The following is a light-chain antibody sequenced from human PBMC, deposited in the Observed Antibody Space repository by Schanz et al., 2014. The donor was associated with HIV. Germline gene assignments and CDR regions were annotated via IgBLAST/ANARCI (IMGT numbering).Light chain of an antibody. CDR1: SSDVGSYNL. Sequence: QSVLTQPASVSGSPGQSITISCTGTSSDVGSYNLVAWYQQHPGKAPKLVIFDVNKRPSGVPDRFSGSKSGNTASLTISGLQAEDEADYYCISYAGSNDPVFGGGTKLTVL. V-gene: IGLV2-14*02. CDR3: ISYAGSNDPV. J-gene: IGLJ2*01. CDR2: DVN.